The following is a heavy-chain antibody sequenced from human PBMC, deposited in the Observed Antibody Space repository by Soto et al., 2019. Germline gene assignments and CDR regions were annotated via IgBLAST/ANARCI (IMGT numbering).Heavy chain of an antibody. CDR1: GFTFSSYA. J-gene: IGHJ4*02. CDR2: ISGSGGST. D-gene: IGHD3-3*01. Sequence: EVQLLESGGGLVQPGGSLRLSCAASGFTFSSYAMSWVRQAPGKGLEWVSAISGSGGSTYYADSVKGRFTISRDNSKTTLYLQMNSLRAEDTAVYYCAKDPHITIFGVVTPNFDYWGQGTLVTVSS. CDR3: AKDPHITIFGVVTPNFDY. V-gene: IGHV3-23*01.